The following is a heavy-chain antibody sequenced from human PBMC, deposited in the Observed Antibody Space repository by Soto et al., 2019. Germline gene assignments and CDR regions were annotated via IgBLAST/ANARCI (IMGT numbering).Heavy chain of an antibody. CDR1: GYTFTSYY. CDR3: AKDQGYYDSSGYYQTNFDY. CDR2: INPSGGST. J-gene: IGHJ4*02. Sequence: ASVKVSCKASGYTFTSYYMHWVRQAPGQGLEWMGIINPSGGSTSYAQKFQGRVTMTRDTSTSTVYMELNSLRAEDTAVYYCAKDQGYYDSSGYYQTNFDYWGQGTLVTVSS. V-gene: IGHV1-46*01. D-gene: IGHD3-22*01.